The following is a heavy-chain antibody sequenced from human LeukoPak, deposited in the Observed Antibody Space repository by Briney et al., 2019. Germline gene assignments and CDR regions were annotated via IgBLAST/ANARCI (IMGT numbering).Heavy chain of an antibody. CDR3: ARHYYGSGSYLPGPSWFDP. V-gene: IGHV3-7*03. CDR1: GGSFSGYY. Sequence: LTCAVYGGSFSGYYWSWIRQPPGKGLEWVANIKKDGSEKYYVDSVKGRFTISRDNAKNSLHLQMNSLRAEDTALYYCARHYYGSGSYLPGPSWFDPWGQGTLVTVSS. D-gene: IGHD3-10*01. CDR2: IKKDGSEK. J-gene: IGHJ5*02.